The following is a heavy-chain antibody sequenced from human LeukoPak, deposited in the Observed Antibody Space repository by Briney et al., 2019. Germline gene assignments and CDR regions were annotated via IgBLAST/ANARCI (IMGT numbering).Heavy chain of an antibody. CDR2: INHSGST. V-gene: IGHV4-34*01. J-gene: IGHJ3*02. CDR1: GGSFSGYY. Sequence: PSETLSLTCAVYGGSFSGYYWSWIRQPPGKGLEWIGEINHSGSTNYNPSLKSRVTISVDTSKNQFSLKLSSVTAADTAVYYCARGLSRQWLSDAFDIWGQGTMVTVSS. CDR3: ARGLSRQWLSDAFDI. D-gene: IGHD6-19*01.